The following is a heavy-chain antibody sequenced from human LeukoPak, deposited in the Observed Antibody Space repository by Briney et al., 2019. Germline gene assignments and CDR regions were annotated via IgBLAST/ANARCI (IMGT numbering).Heavy chain of an antibody. J-gene: IGHJ4*02. V-gene: IGHV3-23*01. Sequence: GGSLRLSCAASGFTFSSYAMSWVRQAPGKGLEWVSAISGSGGSTYYADSVKGRFTISRDNSKNTLYLQMNSLRPEDTALYYCARQYLTGTSVLDYWGQGTLVTVSS. CDR3: ARQYLTGTSVLDY. CDR1: GFTFSSYA. D-gene: IGHD1-7*01. CDR2: ISGSGGST.